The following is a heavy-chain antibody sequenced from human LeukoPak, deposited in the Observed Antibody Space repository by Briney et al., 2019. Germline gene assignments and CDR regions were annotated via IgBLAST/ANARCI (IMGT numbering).Heavy chain of an antibody. CDR3: AKAPYGDYGWYFDL. CDR1: GFIFDDYA. V-gene: IGHV3-9*03. D-gene: IGHD4-17*01. Sequence: GGSLRLSCAASGFIFDDYAMHWVRQAPGKGLEWVSGISWNSGSIGYADSVKGRFTISRDNAKNSLYLQMNSLRAEDMALYYCAKAPYGDYGWYFDLWGRGTLVTVSS. CDR2: ISWNSGSI. J-gene: IGHJ2*01.